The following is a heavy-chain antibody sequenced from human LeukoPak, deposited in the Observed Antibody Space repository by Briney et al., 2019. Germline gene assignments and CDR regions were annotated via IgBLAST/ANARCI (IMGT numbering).Heavy chain of an antibody. CDR2: ISYDGSNK. D-gene: IGHD3-16*01. J-gene: IGHJ4*02. Sequence: GGSLRLSCAASGFTFSSYAMHWVRQAPGKGLEWVAVISYDGSNKYYADSVKGRFTISRDNAKHTLYLQINTLRAEDTAVYYCATSPVLLDDWGQGTLVTVSS. CDR3: ATSPVLLDD. V-gene: IGHV3-30*04. CDR1: GFTFSSYA.